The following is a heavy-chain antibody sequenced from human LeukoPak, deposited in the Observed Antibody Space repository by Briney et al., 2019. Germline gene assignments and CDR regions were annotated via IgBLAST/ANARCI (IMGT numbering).Heavy chain of an antibody. V-gene: IGHV1-46*01. CDR1: GYTFTSYY. CDR2: INSSGGST. J-gene: IGHJ4*02. Sequence: ASVKVSCKASGYTFTSYYMHWVRQAPGQGLEWMGIINSSGGSTSYAQKFQGRVTMTRDTSTSTVCMELSSLRSEDTAVYYCARGRASMVRGVNFDYWGQGTLVTVSS. CDR3: ARGRASMVRGVNFDY. D-gene: IGHD3-10*01.